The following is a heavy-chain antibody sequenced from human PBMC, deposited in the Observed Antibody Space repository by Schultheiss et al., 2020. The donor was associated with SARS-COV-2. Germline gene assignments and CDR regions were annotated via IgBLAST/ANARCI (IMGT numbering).Heavy chain of an antibody. CDR1: GFTFSSYG. J-gene: IGHJ4*02. Sequence: GGSLRLSCAASGFTFSSYGMHWVRQAPGKGLEWVAVIWYDGSNKYYADSVKGRFTISRDNSKNTLYLQMNSLRAEDTAVYYCARVSVIAVAVDYWGQGTLVTVSS. V-gene: IGHV3-33*08. CDR2: IWYDGSNK. D-gene: IGHD6-19*01. CDR3: ARVSVIAVAVDY.